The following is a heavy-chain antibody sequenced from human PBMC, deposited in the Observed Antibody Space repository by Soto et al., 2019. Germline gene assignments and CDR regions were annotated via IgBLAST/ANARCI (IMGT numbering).Heavy chain of an antibody. D-gene: IGHD6-13*01. CDR1: GFTFSSYG. CDR3: ARGRYSSSWTEYYYGMDV. CDR2: IWYDGSNK. J-gene: IGHJ6*02. V-gene: IGHV3-33*01. Sequence: GGSLRLSCAASGFTFSSYGMHWVRQAPGKGLEWVAVIWYDGSNKYYADSVKGRFTISRDNSKNTLYLQMNSLRAEDTAVYYCARGRYSSSWTEYYYGMDVWGQGTTVTVSS.